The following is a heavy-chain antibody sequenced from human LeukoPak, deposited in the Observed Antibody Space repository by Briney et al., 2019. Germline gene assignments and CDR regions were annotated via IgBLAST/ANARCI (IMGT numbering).Heavy chain of an antibody. CDR3: ARDLGTVAQGGVDY. V-gene: IGHV3-30-3*01. Sequence: SGGSLRLSCAASGFTFSSYAMHWVRQGPGKGLEWVAVLSYDGSNKYYADSVKGRFTISRDNSKNTLYLQMNSLRAEDTAVYYCARDLGTVAQGGVDYWGQGTLVTVSS. CDR1: GFTFSSYA. CDR2: LSYDGSNK. J-gene: IGHJ4*02. D-gene: IGHD6-19*01.